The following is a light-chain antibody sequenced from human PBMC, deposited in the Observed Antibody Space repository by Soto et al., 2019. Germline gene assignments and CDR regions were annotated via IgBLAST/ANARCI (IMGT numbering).Light chain of an antibody. CDR2: DAS. J-gene: IGKJ3*01. CDR1: QSVSSY. Sequence: EIVLTQSPATLSLSPGERATLSCRASQSVSSYLAWYQQKPGQAPRLLIYDASNRATGIPARFSGSGSGTDFTLTISSLEPEDFAVYYCQHRSDWPSFGPGTKVDIK. CDR3: QHRSDWPS. V-gene: IGKV3-11*01.